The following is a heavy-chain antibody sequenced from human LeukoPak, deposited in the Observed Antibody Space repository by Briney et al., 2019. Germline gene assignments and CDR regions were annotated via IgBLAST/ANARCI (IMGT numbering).Heavy chain of an antibody. CDR3: TTGLNYYDSSEDY. CDR2: IKSKTDGGTT. D-gene: IGHD3-22*01. CDR1: GFTFSNGW. Sequence: GGSLRLSCAASGFTFSNGWMSWVRQAPGKGLEWVGRIKSKTDGGTTDYAAPVKGRFTISRDDSKNTLYLQMNSLKTEDTAVYYCTTGLNYYDSSEDYWGQGTLVTVSS. J-gene: IGHJ4*02. V-gene: IGHV3-15*01.